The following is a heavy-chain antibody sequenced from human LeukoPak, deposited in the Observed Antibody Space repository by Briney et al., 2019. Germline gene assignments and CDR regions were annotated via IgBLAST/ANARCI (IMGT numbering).Heavy chain of an antibody. Sequence: SETLSLTCTVSGYSISSGYYWGWIRQPPGKGLEWIGSIFHSGSTYYNPSLKSRVTISVDTSKNQFSLKLSSVTAADTAVYYCAAEDSSWYQGWGQGTMVTVSS. CDR3: AAEDSSWYQG. CDR2: IFHSGST. CDR1: GYSISSGYY. V-gene: IGHV4-38-2*02. D-gene: IGHD6-13*01. J-gene: IGHJ3*01.